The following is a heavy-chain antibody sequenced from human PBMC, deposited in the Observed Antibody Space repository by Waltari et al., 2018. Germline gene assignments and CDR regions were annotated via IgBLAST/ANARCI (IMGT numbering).Heavy chain of an antibody. Sequence: QVQLVQSGAEVKKPGASVKVSCKASGYTFTSYAMHWVRQAPGQRLEWMGWINAGNGNTKYSPKFQGRVTITRDTSASTAYMELSSLRSEDTAVYYCARGSTMPHYWGQGTLVTVSS. CDR1: GYTFTSYA. CDR2: INAGNGNT. V-gene: IGHV1-3*01. CDR3: ARGSTMPHY. D-gene: IGHD2-2*01. J-gene: IGHJ4*02.